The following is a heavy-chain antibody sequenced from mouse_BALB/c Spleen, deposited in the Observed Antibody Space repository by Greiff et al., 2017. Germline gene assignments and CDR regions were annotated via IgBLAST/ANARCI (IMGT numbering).Heavy chain of an antibody. CDR2: IHYSGST. Sequence: EVQLQESGPDLVKPSQSLSLTCTVTGYSITSGYSWHWIRQFPGNKLEWMGYIHYSGSTNYNPSLKSRISITRDTSKNQYFLQLNSVTTEDTATYYCAREDPYGNYERGYFDYWGQGTTLTVSA. D-gene: IGHD2-1*01. J-gene: IGHJ2*01. CDR3: AREDPYGNYERGYFDY. CDR1: GYSITSGYS. V-gene: IGHV3-1*02.